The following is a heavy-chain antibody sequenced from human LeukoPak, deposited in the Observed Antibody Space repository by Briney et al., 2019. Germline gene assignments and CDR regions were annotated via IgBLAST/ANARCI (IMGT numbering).Heavy chain of an antibody. D-gene: IGHD1-26*01. V-gene: IGHV3-30*05. CDR1: GFTFSNYG. CDR3: TKGSVGATDY. Sequence: GGSLRLSCVTSGFTFSNYGMHWVRQVPGKGLEWVAVISYDARSNFHVDSVKGRFTISRDNSKNTVYFQMKSLRREDTAVYYCTKGSVGATDYWGQGTLVTVSS. J-gene: IGHJ4*02. CDR2: ISYDARSN.